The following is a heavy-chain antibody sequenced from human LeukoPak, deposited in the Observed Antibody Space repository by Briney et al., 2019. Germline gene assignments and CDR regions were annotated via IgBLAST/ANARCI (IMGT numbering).Heavy chain of an antibody. CDR3: AADLNYYDSSGSGDY. J-gene: IGHJ4*02. V-gene: IGHV1-58*02. CDR2: IVVGSGNT. CDR1: GFTFTSSA. Sequence: SVKVSCKASGFTFTSSAMQCVRQARGQRLEWIGWIVVGSGNTNYAQKFQERVTITRDMSTSTAYMELTSLRSEDTAVYYCAADLNYYDSSGSGDYWGQGTLVTVSS. D-gene: IGHD3-22*01.